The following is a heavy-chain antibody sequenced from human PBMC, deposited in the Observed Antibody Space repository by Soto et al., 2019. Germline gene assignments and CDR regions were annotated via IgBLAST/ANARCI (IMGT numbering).Heavy chain of an antibody. CDR1: GYTFTSYG. V-gene: IGHV1-18*01. J-gene: IGHJ6*02. CDR2: ISAYNGNT. Sequence: ASVKVSCKASGYTFTSYGISWVRQAPGQGLEWMGWISAYNGNTNYAQKLQGRVTMTTDTSTSTAYMELRSLRSDDTAVYYCARVLFSCSGGSCYSRPVYYGMVVWGQGALVTVS. D-gene: IGHD2-15*01. CDR3: ARVLFSCSGGSCYSRPVYYGMVV.